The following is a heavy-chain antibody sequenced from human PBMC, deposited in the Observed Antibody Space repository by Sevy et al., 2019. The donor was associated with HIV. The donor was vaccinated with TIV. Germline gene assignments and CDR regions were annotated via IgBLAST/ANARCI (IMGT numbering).Heavy chain of an antibody. Sequence: GGSLRLSCTASGFTFSSYAMHWVRQAPGKGLEWVTLITYDGGNKYYADSVKGRFTISRDNSKNTLYLQMNNVRVEDTAVYYCARGGYYYDNAAYYALDSWGQGTLVTVSS. CDR1: GFTFSSYA. V-gene: IGHV3-30-3*01. CDR3: ARGGYYYDNAAYYALDS. J-gene: IGHJ4*02. CDR2: ITYDGGNK. D-gene: IGHD3-22*01.